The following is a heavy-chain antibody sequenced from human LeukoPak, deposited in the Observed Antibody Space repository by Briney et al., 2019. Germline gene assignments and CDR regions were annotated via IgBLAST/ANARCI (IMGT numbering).Heavy chain of an antibody. CDR1: GFTFSSYA. D-gene: IGHD3-10*01. Sequence: PGGSLRLSCAASGFTFSSYAMHWVRQAPGKGLEWVAVISYDGSNKYYADSVKGRFTISRDNSKNTLYLQMNSLRAEDTAVYYCARSESYGPKFDYWGQGTLVTVSS. CDR2: ISYDGSNK. CDR3: ARSESYGPKFDY. J-gene: IGHJ4*02. V-gene: IGHV3-30-3*01.